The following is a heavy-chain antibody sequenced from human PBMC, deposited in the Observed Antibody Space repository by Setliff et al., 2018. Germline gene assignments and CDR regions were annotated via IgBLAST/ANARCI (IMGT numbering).Heavy chain of an antibody. CDR2: INPKTGGT. D-gene: IGHD2-2*02. CDR1: GYTFTGYY. V-gene: IGHV1-2*04. J-gene: IGHJ6*02. Sequence: ASVKVSCKASGYTFTGYYMHWVRQAPGQGLEWMGWINPKTGGTNLAQKFQGWVSMTRDTSISTAYMELSRLRSDDTAVYYCAGDSRGLVPAAIEGSYYYYGMDVWGQGTTVTVSS. CDR3: AGDSRGLVPAAIEGSYYYYGMDV.